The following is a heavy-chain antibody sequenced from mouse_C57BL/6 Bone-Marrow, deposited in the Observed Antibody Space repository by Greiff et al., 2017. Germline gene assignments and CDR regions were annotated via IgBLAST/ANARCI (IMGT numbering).Heavy chain of an antibody. Sequence: EVQLQQSGPELVKPGASVKISCKASGYTFTDYYMNWVKQSHGKSLEWIGDINPNNGGTSYNQKFKGKDTLTVDKSSSTAYMELRSLTSEDSAVYYCARLGDYDSDYWGQGTTLTASS. J-gene: IGHJ2*01. V-gene: IGHV1-26*01. D-gene: IGHD2-4*01. CDR3: ARLGDYDSDY. CDR2: INPNNGGT. CDR1: GYTFTDYY.